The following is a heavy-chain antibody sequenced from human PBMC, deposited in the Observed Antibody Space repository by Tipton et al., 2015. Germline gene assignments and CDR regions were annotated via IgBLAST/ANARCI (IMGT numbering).Heavy chain of an antibody. Sequence: LRLSCTVSGDSVNSPSYYWSWIRQPPGKGLEWIAYIYYSGSRNYKSSLESRLTISLDTSKNQFSLKLSSVTAADTAVYYCARHLYYYYYGMDVWGQGTTVTVSS. J-gene: IGHJ6*02. CDR1: GDSVNSPSYY. CDR2: IYYSGSR. CDR3: ARHLYYYYYGMDV. V-gene: IGHV4-61*01.